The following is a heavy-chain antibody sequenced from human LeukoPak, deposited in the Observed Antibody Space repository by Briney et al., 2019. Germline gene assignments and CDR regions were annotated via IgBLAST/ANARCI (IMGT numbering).Heavy chain of an antibody. CDR1: GGSISSYY. D-gene: IGHD1-26*01. J-gene: IGHJ4*02. V-gene: IGHV4-59*01. CDR2: IYYSGST. Sequence: PSETLSLTCTVSGGSISSYYWSWIRQPPGKGLEWIGYIYYSGSTNYNPSLESRVTISVDTSKNQFSLNLSSVTAADTAVYYCARGSSWELLAFNFDWWGQGSLVTASS. CDR3: ARGSSWELLAFNFDW.